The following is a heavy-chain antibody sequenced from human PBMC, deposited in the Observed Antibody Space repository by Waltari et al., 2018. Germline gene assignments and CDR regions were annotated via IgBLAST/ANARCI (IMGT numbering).Heavy chain of an antibody. J-gene: IGHJ6*02. D-gene: IGHD3-22*01. CDR1: EFTFSSYA. CDR2: ISYNERNR. V-gene: IGHV3-30*04. Sequence: QVQLVESGGGVDQPGRSLRLSCAASEFTFSSYAMHWVRQAPGKGLEWVAVISYNERNRYYVDSVKGRFTISRDNSKKMLYLQMSSLRPEDTAVYYCARDYCDRTNCHGMDVWGQGTTVTVSS. CDR3: ARDYCDRTNCHGMDV.